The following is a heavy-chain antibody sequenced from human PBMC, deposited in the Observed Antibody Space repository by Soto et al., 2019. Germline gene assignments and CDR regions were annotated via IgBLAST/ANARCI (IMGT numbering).Heavy chain of an antibody. Sequence: ASVKVSCKASGYTFNTYAMHWVRQAPGQRLEWMGWINAGNGNTKYSQKFQGRVTITRDTSASTAYMELSSLRSEDMAVYYCAMAPSWYIFDYWGQGTLVTVSS. J-gene: IGHJ4*02. CDR1: GYTFNTYA. CDR2: INAGNGNT. V-gene: IGHV1-3*01. CDR3: AMAPSWYIFDY. D-gene: IGHD6-13*01.